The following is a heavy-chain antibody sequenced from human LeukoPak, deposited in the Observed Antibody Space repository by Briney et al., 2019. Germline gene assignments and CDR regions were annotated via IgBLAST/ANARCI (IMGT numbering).Heavy chain of an antibody. CDR3: ARLYSSGWADY. CDR2: IWYDGSQK. Sequence: GRSLRLSCAASGYTFSSHGMYWVRQAPGKGLEWVALIWYDGSQKYYADSVKGRFTISRDNSKNTLPLQMDSLRAEDTAVYFCARLYSSGWADYWGQGTLVTVSS. CDR1: GYTFSSHG. J-gene: IGHJ4*02. V-gene: IGHV3-33*01. D-gene: IGHD6-19*01.